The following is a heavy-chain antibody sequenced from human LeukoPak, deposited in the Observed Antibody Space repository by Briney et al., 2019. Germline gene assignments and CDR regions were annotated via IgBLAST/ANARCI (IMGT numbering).Heavy chain of an antibody. CDR1: GYTFTMYY. CDR2: INPSGGST. V-gene: IGHV1-46*01. Sequence: ASVNVSCKASGYTFTMYYMHWVGQSPGQGREGMGIINPSGGSTSDAKPFQGRVTMTSDTSTSKVYMELSSLRSEDTAVYYCARVKLSRSSGYSPNWFDPWGQGTLVTVSS. J-gene: IGHJ5*02. CDR3: ARVKLSRSSGYSPNWFDP. D-gene: IGHD6-13*01.